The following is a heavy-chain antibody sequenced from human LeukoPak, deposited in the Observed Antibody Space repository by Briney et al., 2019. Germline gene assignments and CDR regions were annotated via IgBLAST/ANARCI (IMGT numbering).Heavy chain of an antibody. CDR2: ISAYNGNT. V-gene: IGHV1-18*04. CDR3: ARSPEDSSGYYSLYDY. J-gene: IGHJ4*02. CDR1: GYTFTGYY. D-gene: IGHD3-22*01. Sequence: ASVKVSCKASGYTFTGYYMHWVRQAPGQGLEWMGWISAYNGNTNYAQKLQGRVTMTTDTSTSTAYMELRSLRSDDTAVYYCARSPEDSSGYYSLYDYWGQGTLVTVSS.